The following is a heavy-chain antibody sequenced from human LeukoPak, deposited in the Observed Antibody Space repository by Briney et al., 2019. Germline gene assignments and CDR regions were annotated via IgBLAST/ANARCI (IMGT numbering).Heavy chain of an antibody. CDR1: GYTFTSYD. Sequence: ASVKVSCKASGYTFTSYDINWVRQATGQGLEWMGWMNPNSGNTGHAQKFQGRVTITRNTSISTAYMELSSLRSEDTAVYYCARGVVVVPAAIDAFDIWGQGTMVTVSS. V-gene: IGHV1-8*03. CDR3: ARGVVVVPAAIDAFDI. D-gene: IGHD2-2*01. J-gene: IGHJ3*02. CDR2: MNPNSGNT.